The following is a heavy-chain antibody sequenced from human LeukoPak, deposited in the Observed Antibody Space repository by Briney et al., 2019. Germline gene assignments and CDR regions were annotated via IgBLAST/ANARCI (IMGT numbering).Heavy chain of an antibody. CDR1: GGSFSGYY. J-gene: IGHJ1*01. CDR2: INHSGST. V-gene: IGHV4-34*01. CDR3: ASAGYSSSWYTFEYFQH. D-gene: IGHD6-13*01. Sequence: SETLSLTCAVYGGSFSGYYWSWIRQPPGKGLEWIGEINHSGSTNYNPSLKSRVTISVDTSKNQFSLTLSSVTAADTAVYYCASAGYSSSWYTFEYFQHWGQGTLVTVSS.